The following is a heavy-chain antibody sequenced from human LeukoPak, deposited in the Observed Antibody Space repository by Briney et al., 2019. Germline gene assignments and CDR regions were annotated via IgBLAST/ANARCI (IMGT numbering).Heavy chain of an antibody. D-gene: IGHD3-22*01. Sequence: ASVKVSCKASGYSFTGYYVHWVRQAPGQGLEWMAWINPNSGGTDLAQKFQGRVTVTRDTSINTAYMELTGLTSDDTAYYYCARARDGSGYFSHTWGQGTLVTVSS. CDR3: ARARDGSGYFSHT. CDR2: INPNSGGT. J-gene: IGHJ5*02. CDR1: GYSFTGYY. V-gene: IGHV1-2*02.